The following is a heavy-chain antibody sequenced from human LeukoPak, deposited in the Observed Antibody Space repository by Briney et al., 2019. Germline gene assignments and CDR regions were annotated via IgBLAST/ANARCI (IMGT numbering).Heavy chain of an antibody. CDR1: GYSFTSYW. J-gene: IGHJ5*02. V-gene: IGHV5-51*01. CDR2: IYPGDSDT. CDR3: ALVVPAALGWFDP. D-gene: IGHD2-2*01. Sequence: GESLKISCKGSGYSFTSYWIGWVRQMPGKGLGWMGIIYPGDSDTRYSPSFQGQVTISADKSISTAYLQWSSLKASDTAMYYCALVVPAALGWFDPWGQGTLVTVSS.